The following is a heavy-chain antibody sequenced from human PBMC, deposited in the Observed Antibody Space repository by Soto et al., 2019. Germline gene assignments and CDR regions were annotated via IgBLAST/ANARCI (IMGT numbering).Heavy chain of an antibody. CDR2: IFYLGSS. J-gene: IGHJ5*02. Sequence: PSETLSLTCTVSGDSIISSDFYWGWFRHPPGKGLEWIGSIFYLGSSYYNPSLKSRVTMSVDTSKNQFSLRLRSVTAADTALYFCARHSLAIRKNNWFDPWGQGIMVTV. V-gene: IGHV4-39*01. CDR3: ARHSLAIRKNNWFDP. CDR1: GDSIISSDFY. D-gene: IGHD3-3*02.